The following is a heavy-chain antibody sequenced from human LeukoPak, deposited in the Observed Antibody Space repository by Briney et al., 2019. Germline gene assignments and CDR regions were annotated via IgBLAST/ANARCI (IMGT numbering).Heavy chain of an antibody. D-gene: IGHD6-19*01. V-gene: IGHV3-53*01. Sequence: PGGSLRLSCAASGFTVSSNYMSWVRQAPGKGLEWVSVIYSGGSTYYADSVKGRFTISRDNSKNTLYLQMNSLRAEDTAVYYCARVTYSSGWYGDLNWFDPWGQGTLVTVSS. J-gene: IGHJ5*02. CDR1: GFTVSSNY. CDR3: ARVTYSSGWYGDLNWFDP. CDR2: IYSGGST.